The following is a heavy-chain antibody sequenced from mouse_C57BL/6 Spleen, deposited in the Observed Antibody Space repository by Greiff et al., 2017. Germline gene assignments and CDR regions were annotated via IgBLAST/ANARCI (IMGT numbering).Heavy chain of an antibody. V-gene: IGHV8-8*01. CDR2: IWWDDDK. J-gene: IGHJ3*01. CDR3: ARSDCFGSSSAFAY. D-gene: IGHD1-1*01. Sequence: QVTLKVCGPGILQPSQTLSLTCSFSGFSLSTSGMGVGWIRQPSGKGLEWLAHIWWDDDKYYKPAMKSRPTTSKDTSKTQVFLMIANVNTADSATYYFARSDCFGSSSAFAYWGQGTLVTVSA. CDR1: GFSLSTSGMG.